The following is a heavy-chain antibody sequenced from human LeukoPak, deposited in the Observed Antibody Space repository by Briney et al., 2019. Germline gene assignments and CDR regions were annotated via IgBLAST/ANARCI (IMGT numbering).Heavy chain of an antibody. Sequence: PSETLSLTCTVSGGSISSNNYYWGWIRQPPGRGLEWIGSIYYSGSTSYNPSLKSRVTISVDTSKNQFSLKLSSVTAADTAVYYCAREGSSGWGNYWGQGTLVTVSS. CDR2: IYYSGST. CDR1: GGSISSNNYY. CDR3: AREGSSGWGNY. V-gene: IGHV4-39*07. J-gene: IGHJ4*02. D-gene: IGHD6-19*01.